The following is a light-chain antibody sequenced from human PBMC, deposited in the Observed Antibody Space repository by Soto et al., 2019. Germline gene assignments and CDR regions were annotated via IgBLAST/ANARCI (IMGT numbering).Light chain of an antibody. CDR2: DVS. V-gene: IGLV2-11*01. CDR1: SSDIGAYKY. Sequence: QSALTQPRSVSGSPGQSVTISCTGTSSDIGAYKYVSWYQQHPGKAPKVMIYDVSVRPSGAPDRFSGSKSGNTASLTISGLQTEDEADYYCCSYAGGYTWVFGGGTQLTVL. J-gene: IGLJ3*02. CDR3: CSYAGGYTWV.